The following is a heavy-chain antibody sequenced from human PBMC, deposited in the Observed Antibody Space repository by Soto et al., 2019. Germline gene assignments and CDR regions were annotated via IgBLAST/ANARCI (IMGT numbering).Heavy chain of an antibody. Sequence: GGSLRLSCAASGLNFNGYWMSWVRQAPGKGLEWVANIKQDGSEKYYVDSVKGRFTISRDNAKNSLYLQMNSLRVEDTAVYYCARDGAVRPLGYWGQGALVTVSS. CDR2: IKQDGSEK. CDR1: GLNFNGYW. CDR3: ARDGAVRPLGY. J-gene: IGHJ4*02. V-gene: IGHV3-7*03. D-gene: IGHD6-6*01.